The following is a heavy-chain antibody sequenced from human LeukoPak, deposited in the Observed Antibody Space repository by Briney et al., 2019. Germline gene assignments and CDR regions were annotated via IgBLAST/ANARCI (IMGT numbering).Heavy chain of an antibody. D-gene: IGHD2-2*01. CDR2: IIPIFGTA. Sequence: GASVKVSCKASGGTFSSYAISWVRQAPGQGLEWMGRIIPIFGTANYAQKFQGRVTITTDESTSTAYMELSSLRSEDTAVYYCARGYCSSTSCYEGGYFDYRGQGTLVTVSS. CDR1: GGTFSSYA. J-gene: IGHJ4*02. CDR3: ARGYCSSTSCYEGGYFDY. V-gene: IGHV1-69*05.